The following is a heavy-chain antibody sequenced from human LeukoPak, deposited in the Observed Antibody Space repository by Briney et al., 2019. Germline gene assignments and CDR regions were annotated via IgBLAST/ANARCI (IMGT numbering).Heavy chain of an antibody. D-gene: IGHD4-23*01. CDR3: ARDYTVVTPDAFDI. V-gene: IGHV3-21*01. Sequence: GGSLRLSCAASGFTFSSYSMNWVRQAPGKGLEWVPSISSSSSYIYYADSVKGRFTISRDNAKNSLYLQMNSLRAEDTAVYYCARDYTVVTPDAFDIWGQGTMVTVSS. CDR2: ISSSSSYI. CDR1: GFTFSSYS. J-gene: IGHJ3*02.